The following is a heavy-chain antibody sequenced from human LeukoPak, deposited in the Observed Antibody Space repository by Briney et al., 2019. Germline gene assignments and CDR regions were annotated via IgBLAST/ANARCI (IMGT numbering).Heavy chain of an antibody. CDR2: ISSGGDSI. D-gene: IGHD3-10*02. CDR3: AELGITMIGGV. CDR1: GFTFSSYS. V-gene: IGHV3-48*04. J-gene: IGHJ6*04. Sequence: GGSLRLSCAASGFTFSSYSMNWVRQAPGKGLEWLPYISSGGDSIYYADSVKGRFTISRDNAKNSVSLQMNSLRAEDTAVYYCAELGITMIGGVWGKGTTVTISS.